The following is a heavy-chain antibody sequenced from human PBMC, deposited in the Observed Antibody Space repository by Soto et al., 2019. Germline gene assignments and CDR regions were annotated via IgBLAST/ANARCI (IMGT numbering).Heavy chain of an antibody. Sequence: SVKVSCKASGATFPSYAISWVRQAPGQELEWMGGIIPIFGTANYAQKFQGRVTITADESTSTAYMELSSLRSEDTAVYYCARVRGVTDDYYYSGMDVWGQGTTVTGSS. D-gene: IGHD3-10*01. CDR1: GATFPSYA. J-gene: IGHJ6*02. V-gene: IGHV1-69*13. CDR3: ARVRGVTDDYYYSGMDV. CDR2: IIPIFGTA.